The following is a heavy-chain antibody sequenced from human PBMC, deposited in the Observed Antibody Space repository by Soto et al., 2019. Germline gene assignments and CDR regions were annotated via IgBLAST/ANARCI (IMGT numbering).Heavy chain of an antibody. D-gene: IGHD6-13*01. J-gene: IGHJ6*02. V-gene: IGHV1-69*13. CDR3: ARDLRAAARPGMDV. CDR1: GGSFSSYA. Sequence: SVKVSCKASGGSFSSYAISWVRQAPGQGLEWMGGIIPIVGTGNYAQNFQGRVTITADESTSTAYMELSSLRSEDTAMYYCARDLRAAARPGMDVWGQGTTVTVSS. CDR2: IIPIVGTG.